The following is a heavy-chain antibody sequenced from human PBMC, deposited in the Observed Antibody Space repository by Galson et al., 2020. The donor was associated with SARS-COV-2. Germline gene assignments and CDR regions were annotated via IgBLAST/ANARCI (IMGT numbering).Heavy chain of an antibody. V-gene: IGHV2-70*11. Sequence: ESGPTLVKPTQTLTLTCTFSGFSLSTSGMCVSWIRQPPGTALEWLARIDWDDDEYYSTSLKTRLTISKDTSKNQVVLTMTNMDPVDTATYYCARIDSSGCRGNYWGQGTLVTVSS. CDR3: ARIDSSGCRGNY. D-gene: IGHD6-19*01. CDR2: IDWDDDE. CDR1: GFSLSTSGMC. J-gene: IGHJ4*02.